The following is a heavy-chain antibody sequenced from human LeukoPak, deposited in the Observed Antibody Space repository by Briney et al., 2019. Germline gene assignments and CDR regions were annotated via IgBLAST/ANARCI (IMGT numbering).Heavy chain of an antibody. J-gene: IGHJ6*02. V-gene: IGHV1-2*02. CDR3: ARNGDVGTGYHGVDV. CDR1: GYTFTAYY. Sequence: ASVKVSCKASGYTFTAYYMHWVRQARGQGLEWMGWINPNSGGTNYAQNFQGRVTMTRDTSITTAYMELSGLTSDDTAVYYCARNGDVGTGYHGVDVWGPGTTVNVFS. D-gene: IGHD4-17*01. CDR2: INPNSGGT.